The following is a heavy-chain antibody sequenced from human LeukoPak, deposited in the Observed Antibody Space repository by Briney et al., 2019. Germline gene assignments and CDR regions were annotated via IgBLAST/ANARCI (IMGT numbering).Heavy chain of an antibody. CDR2: ISYDGSNK. J-gene: IGHJ4*02. D-gene: IGHD1-26*01. CDR3: ASGANFDY. CDR1: GFTFSSYA. V-gene: IGHV3-30-3*01. Sequence: GGSLRPSCAASGFTFSSYAMHWVRQAPGKGLEWVAVISYDGSNKYYADSVRGRFTISRDNSKNTLYLQMNSLRAEDTAVYYCASGANFDYWGQGTLVTVSS.